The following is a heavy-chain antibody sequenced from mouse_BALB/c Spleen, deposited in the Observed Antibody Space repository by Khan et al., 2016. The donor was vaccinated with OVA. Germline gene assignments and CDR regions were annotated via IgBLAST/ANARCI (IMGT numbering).Heavy chain of an antibody. V-gene: IGHV14-3*02. CDR1: GFNIKDTY. Sequence: VRLQQSGAELVKPGASVKLSCTASGFNIKDTYLHWVKQRPEQGLEWIGRIAPANGNTQYDPKFQGKATITSDTSSDTSYLQLNSLTSGDTAVYYCARPSYDPRDFEVWGAGTTVTVSS. J-gene: IGHJ1*01. D-gene: IGHD2-3*01. CDR2: IAPANGNT. CDR3: ARPSYDPRDFEV.